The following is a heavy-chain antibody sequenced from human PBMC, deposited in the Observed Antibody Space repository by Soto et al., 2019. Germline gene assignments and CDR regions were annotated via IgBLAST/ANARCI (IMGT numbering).Heavy chain of an antibody. CDR2: ISASGTQT. CDR1: GFSFYTYA. Sequence: EVQLLDSGGGLGQSGGSLRLSCAASGFSFYTYAMTWVRQAPGQALEWVSSISASGTQTYYADSVKGRFTISRDNSRNTVYLQMNSLRVEDTAVYYCAKGGGSGYFAYHYIDVWGKGTTVTVSS. D-gene: IGHD3-3*01. CDR3: AKGGGSGYFAYHYIDV. V-gene: IGHV3-23*01. J-gene: IGHJ6*03.